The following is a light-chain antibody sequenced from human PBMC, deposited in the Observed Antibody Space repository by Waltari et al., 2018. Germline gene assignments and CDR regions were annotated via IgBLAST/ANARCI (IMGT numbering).Light chain of an antibody. CDR3: ATWDDSLKGPV. CDR1: SHHPGCNT. Sequence: QSVLTQPPYASATPGQRVPSSCAGSSHHPGCNTVNWYQQLPGTAPKLLSYSNNQRPSGVPDRFSGSKSGTSASLAISGLRSEDEADYYCATWDDSLKGPVFGGGTKLTVL. CDR2: SNN. V-gene: IGLV1-44*01. J-gene: IGLJ2*01.